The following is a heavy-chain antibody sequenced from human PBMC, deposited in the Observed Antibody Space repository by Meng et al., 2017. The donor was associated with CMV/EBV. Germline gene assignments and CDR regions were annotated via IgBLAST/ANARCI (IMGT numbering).Heavy chain of an antibody. J-gene: IGHJ4*02. CDR1: GGSISSYY. V-gene: IGHV4-59*01. CDR2: IYYIGST. CDR3: ARGIYFDY. Sequence: SETLSLTCTVSGGSISSYYWSWIRQPPGKGLEWIGYIYYIGSTNYNPSLKSRVTITVDTSKNQFSLKLSSVTAADTAVYYCARGIYFDYWGQGTLVTVSS.